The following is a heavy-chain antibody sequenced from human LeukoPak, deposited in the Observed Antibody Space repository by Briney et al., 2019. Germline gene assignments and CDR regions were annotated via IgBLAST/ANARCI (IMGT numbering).Heavy chain of an antibody. Sequence: SETLSLTCTVSGRSISSYYWSWIRQPPGKGLEWLGYIYYSGSTNYNPSLKSRVTISVDTSKNQFSLKLRSVTAADTAVYYCARDLCSSTSCYERGFDYWGQGTLVTVSS. J-gene: IGHJ4*02. CDR2: IYYSGST. CDR3: ARDLCSSTSCYERGFDY. V-gene: IGHV4-59*01. D-gene: IGHD2-2*01. CDR1: GRSISSYY.